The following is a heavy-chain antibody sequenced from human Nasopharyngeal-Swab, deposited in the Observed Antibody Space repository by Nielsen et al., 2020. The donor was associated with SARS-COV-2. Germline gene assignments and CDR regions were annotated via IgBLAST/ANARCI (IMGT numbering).Heavy chain of an antibody. V-gene: IGHV3-11*04. J-gene: IGHJ3*02. Sequence: GGSLRLSCAASGFTFSDYYMSWIRPAPGKGLEWVSYISSRGSTIYYAVSVKGRFTISRDNAKNSLYLQMNSLRAEGTAVYYCASSQAYNWNDSDAFDIWGQGTMVTVSS. CDR3: ASSQAYNWNDSDAFDI. CDR2: ISSRGSTI. CDR1: GFTFSDYY. D-gene: IGHD1-1*01.